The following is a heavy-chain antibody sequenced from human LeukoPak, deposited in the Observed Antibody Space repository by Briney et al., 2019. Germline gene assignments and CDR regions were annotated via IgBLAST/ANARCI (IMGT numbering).Heavy chain of an antibody. J-gene: IGHJ1*01. CDR2: IRYDGSNK. CDR1: GFTFSSYG. CDR3: AKDGLRFLEWYQYFQH. Sequence: PGGSLRLSCVASGFTFSSYGMHWVRQAPGKGLEWVAFIRYDGSNKYYADSVKGRFTISRDNSKNTLYLQMNSLRAEDTAVYYCAKDGLRFLEWYQYFQHWGQGTLVTVSS. V-gene: IGHV3-30*02. D-gene: IGHD3-3*01.